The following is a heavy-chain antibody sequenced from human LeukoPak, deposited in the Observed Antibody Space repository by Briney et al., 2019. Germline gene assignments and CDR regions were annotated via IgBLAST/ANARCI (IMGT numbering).Heavy chain of an antibody. V-gene: IGHV3-48*03. CDR2: ISSSDSTI. CDR1: GFTFSSYE. D-gene: IGHD4-23*01. Sequence: GGSLRLSCAASGFTFSSYEMHWVRQAPGKGLEWVSYISSSDSTIYYADSVKGRFTIPRDNAKNSLYLQMNSLRAEDTAVYYCARDYGGSSPFDYWGQGTLVTVSS. J-gene: IGHJ4*02. CDR3: ARDYGGSSPFDY.